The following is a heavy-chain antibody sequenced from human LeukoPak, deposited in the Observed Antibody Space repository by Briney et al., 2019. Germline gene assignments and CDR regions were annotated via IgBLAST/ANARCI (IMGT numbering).Heavy chain of an antibody. CDR3: AREEWYYFDY. V-gene: IGHV3-30-3*01. J-gene: IGHJ4*02. CDR1: GFTFNTYA. D-gene: IGHD3-3*01. Sequence: PGGSLRLSCVASGFTFNTYAIHWVRQAPGKGLEWVAVISYDGSNKCYEDSVKGRFTISRDNSKNTLYLQMNSLRAEDMAVYYCAREEWYYFDYWGQGTLVTVSS. CDR2: ISYDGSNK.